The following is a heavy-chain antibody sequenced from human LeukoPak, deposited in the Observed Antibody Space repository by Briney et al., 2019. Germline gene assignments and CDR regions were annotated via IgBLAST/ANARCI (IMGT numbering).Heavy chain of an antibody. CDR3: ARGPANYDILTGYYHDAFDI. D-gene: IGHD3-9*01. CDR2: IYYSGSI. V-gene: IGHV4-59*01. CDR1: GGSISSYY. J-gene: IGHJ3*02. Sequence: PETLSLTCTVSGGSISSYYWSWIRQPPGKGLEWIGYIYYSGSINYNPSLKSRVTISVDTSKNQFSLKLSSVTAADTAVYYCARGPANYDILTGYYHDAFDIWGQGTMVTVSS.